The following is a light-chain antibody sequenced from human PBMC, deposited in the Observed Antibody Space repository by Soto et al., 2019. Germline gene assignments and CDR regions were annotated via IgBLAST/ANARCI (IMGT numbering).Light chain of an antibody. CDR1: SSDVGSFNR. CDR2: DVN. CDR3: SSFTSSDPYV. Sequence: QSVLTQPPSVSGSPGPSVAISCTGTSSDVGSFNRVSWYQQSPGSVPKLMIYDVNNRPSGVPDRFSGSKSGNAASLTISGLQAEDESDYYCSSFTSSDPYVCGTGTKLTVL. V-gene: IGLV2-18*02. J-gene: IGLJ1*01.